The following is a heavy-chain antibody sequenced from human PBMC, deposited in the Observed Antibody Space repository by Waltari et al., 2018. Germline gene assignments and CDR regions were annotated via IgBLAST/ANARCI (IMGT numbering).Heavy chain of an antibody. J-gene: IGHJ3*02. CDR3: ARATHQLLFHDAFDI. Sequence: QVQLVQSGAEVKKPGSSVKVSCKASGGPFSSYAISWVRPAPGQGLEWMGGIIPIFGTANYAQKFQGRVTITADESTSTAYMELSSLRSEDTAVYYCARATHQLLFHDAFDIWGQGTMVTVSS. CDR2: IIPIFGTA. D-gene: IGHD2-2*01. CDR1: GGPFSSYA. V-gene: IGHV1-69*01.